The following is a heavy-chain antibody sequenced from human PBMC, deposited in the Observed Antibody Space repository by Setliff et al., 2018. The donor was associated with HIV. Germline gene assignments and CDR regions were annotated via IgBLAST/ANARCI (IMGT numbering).Heavy chain of an antibody. CDR3: ARIGDGSGSYWYWFDP. CDR1: GGSISSHYW. J-gene: IGHJ5*02. CDR2: IDWDDDK. Sequence: TLSLTCSVSGGSISSHYWSWIRQPPGKALEWLARIDWDDDKYYSTSLKTRLTISKDTSKNQVVLTMTNMDPVDTATYYCARIGDGSGSYWYWFDPWGQGTLVTVSS. D-gene: IGHD3-10*01. V-gene: IGHV2-70*11.